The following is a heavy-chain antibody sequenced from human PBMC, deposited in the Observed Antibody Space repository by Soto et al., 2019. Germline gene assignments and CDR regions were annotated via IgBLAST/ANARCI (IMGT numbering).Heavy chain of an antibody. Sequence: EVQLLESGGGLVQPGGSLRLSCAASGFTFSSYAMSWVRQAPGKGLEWVSAISGSGGSTYYADSVKGRFTISRDNSKNTLYLQMNSLRAEDTAVYYCAKVGIVATKSPTYFDYWGQGTLLTVSS. CDR2: ISGSGGST. CDR3: AKVGIVATKSPTYFDY. V-gene: IGHV3-23*01. J-gene: IGHJ4*02. D-gene: IGHD5-12*01. CDR1: GFTFSSYA.